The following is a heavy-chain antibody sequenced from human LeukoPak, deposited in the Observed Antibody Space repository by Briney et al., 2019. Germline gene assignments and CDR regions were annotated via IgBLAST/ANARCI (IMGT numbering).Heavy chain of an antibody. CDR2: IHPSSGAT. J-gene: IGHJ4*02. Sequence: ASVKVSCKASGYTFIAYHKHWVRQAPGQGLEWMGRIHPSSGATNYAQSFQGRVTLTRDTSINTAYMELSRLTSDDTAVYYCARDLPFEDWGQGTLVTVSS. V-gene: IGHV1-2*06. CDR3: ARDLPFED. CDR1: GYTFIAYH. D-gene: IGHD2/OR15-2a*01.